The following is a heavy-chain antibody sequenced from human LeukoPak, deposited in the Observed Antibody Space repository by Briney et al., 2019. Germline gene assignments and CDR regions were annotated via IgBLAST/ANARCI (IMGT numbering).Heavy chain of an antibody. CDR3: AKDTNPRLDVVVPQAFDY. D-gene: IGHD2-2*01. CDR1: GFTFDDYA. J-gene: IGHJ4*02. V-gene: IGHV3-43*02. Sequence: GGSLRLSCAASGFTFDDYAMHWFRQAPGKGLEWVSLISGDGGSTYYADSVKGRFTISRDNSKNSLYLQMNSLRAEDMALYYCAKDTNPRLDVVVPQAFDYWGQGTLVTVSS. CDR2: ISGDGGST.